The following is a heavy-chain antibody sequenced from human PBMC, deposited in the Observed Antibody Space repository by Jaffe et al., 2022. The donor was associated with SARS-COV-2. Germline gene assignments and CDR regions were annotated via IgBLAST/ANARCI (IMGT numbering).Heavy chain of an antibody. CDR1: GFTFSSYA. V-gene: IGHV3-30-3*01. CDR3: ANIWWSDSSGYGSPTDYGMDV. J-gene: IGHJ6*02. CDR2: ISYDGSNK. Sequence: QVQLVESGGGVVQPGRSLRLSCAASGFTFSSYAMHWVRQAPGKGLEWVAVISYDGSNKYYADSVKGRFTISRDNSKNTLYLQMNSLRAEDTAVYYCANIWWSDSSGYGSPTDYGMDVWGQGTTVTVSS. D-gene: IGHD3-22*01.